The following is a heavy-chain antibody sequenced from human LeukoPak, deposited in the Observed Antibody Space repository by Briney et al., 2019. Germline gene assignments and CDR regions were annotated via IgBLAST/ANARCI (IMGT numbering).Heavy chain of an antibody. CDR2: IYHSGST. CDR3: ARGGGSYYGRAPFDY. CDR1: GGSISSGGYY. D-gene: IGHD1-26*01. Sequence: SQTLSLTCTVSGGSISSGGYYWSWIRQPPGKGLEWIGYIYHSGSTYYNPSLKSRVTISVGRSKNQFSLKLSSVTAADTAVYYCARGGGSYYGRAPFDYWGQGTLVTVSS. J-gene: IGHJ4*02. V-gene: IGHV4-30-2*01.